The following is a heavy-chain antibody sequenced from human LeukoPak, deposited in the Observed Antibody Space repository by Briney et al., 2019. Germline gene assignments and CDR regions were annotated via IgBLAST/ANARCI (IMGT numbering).Heavy chain of an antibody. D-gene: IGHD1-14*01. CDR2: IYTSGST. CDR1: GGSISSYY. CDR3: ARERAPGRNYYYYMDV. V-gene: IGHV4-4*07. Sequence: SETLSLTCTVSGGSISSYYWSWIRQPAGKGLEWIGRIYTSGSTNYNPSLKSRVTMSVDTSKNQFSLKLSSVTAADTAVYYCARERAPGRNYYYYMDVWGKGTTVTVSS. J-gene: IGHJ6*03.